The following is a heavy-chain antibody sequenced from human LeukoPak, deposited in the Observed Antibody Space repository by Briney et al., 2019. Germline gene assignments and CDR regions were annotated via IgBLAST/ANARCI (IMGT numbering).Heavy chain of an antibody. Sequence: GGSLRLSCAASGFTFSNYGMHWVRQAPGKGLEWVAVIWYGGSNKYYADSVKGRFTISRDNSKNTLYLQMNSLRAEDTAVYYCAKGVVGATGDWFDPWGQGTLVTVSS. V-gene: IGHV3-30*02. CDR3: AKGVVGATGDWFDP. CDR1: GFTFSNYG. CDR2: IWYGGSNK. J-gene: IGHJ5*02. D-gene: IGHD1-26*01.